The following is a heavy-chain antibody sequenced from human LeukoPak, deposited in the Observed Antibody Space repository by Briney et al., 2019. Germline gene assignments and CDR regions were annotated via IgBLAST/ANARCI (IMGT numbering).Heavy chain of an antibody. CDR2: IYYSGST. D-gene: IGHD6-19*01. Sequence: SETLSLTCTVSGGSISSSSYYWGWIRQPPGKGLEWIGSIYYSGSTYYNPSLKSRVTISVDTSKNQFSLKLSSVTAADTAVYYCARDGSGLYYFDYWGQGTLVTVSS. V-gene: IGHV4-39*07. CDR3: ARDGSGLYYFDY. J-gene: IGHJ4*02. CDR1: GGSISSSSYY.